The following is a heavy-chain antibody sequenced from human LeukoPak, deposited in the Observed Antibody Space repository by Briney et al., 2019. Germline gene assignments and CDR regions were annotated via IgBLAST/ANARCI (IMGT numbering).Heavy chain of an antibody. CDR2: ISPSGGST. Sequence: ASVKVSCKASGYTFTTYYIHWVRQAPGQGLEWMGIISPSGGSTSYAQKFQGRVTMTRDTSTSTVYMELSSLRSEETAVYYCTRTYYYDSSGYYYGRDAFDIWGQGTMVTVSS. J-gene: IGHJ3*02. CDR3: TRTYYYDSSGYYYGRDAFDI. D-gene: IGHD3-22*01. CDR1: GYTFTTYY. V-gene: IGHV1-46*01.